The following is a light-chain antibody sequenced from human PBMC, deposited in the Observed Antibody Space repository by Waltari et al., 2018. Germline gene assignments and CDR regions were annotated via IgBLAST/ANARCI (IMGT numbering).Light chain of an antibody. J-gene: IGKJ1*01. Sequence: ETVMTQSPATLSVSPGERATLSCRASQSVSSNLAWYQQKPGQAPRLLIYGASTRATGIPARFSGSGSGTEFTLTISSLQSEDFAVYYCQQYNNWPSWTFGQGTKVEIE. CDR1: QSVSSN. CDR2: GAS. V-gene: IGKV3-15*01. CDR3: QQYNNWPSWT.